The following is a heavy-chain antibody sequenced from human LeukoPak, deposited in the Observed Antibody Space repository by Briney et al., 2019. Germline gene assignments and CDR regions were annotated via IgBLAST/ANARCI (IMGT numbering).Heavy chain of an antibody. D-gene: IGHD3-10*01. CDR3: ARGEPSGSGPH. CDR1: GFTFSSYS. Sequence: GGSLRLSCAASGFTFSSYSMNWVRQAPGKGLEWVSYISTSSSTIYYADSVEGRFTISRDNAKNSLYLQMNSLRAEDTAVYYCARGEPSGSGPHWGQGTLVTVSS. CDR2: ISTSSSTI. J-gene: IGHJ4*02. V-gene: IGHV3-48*01.